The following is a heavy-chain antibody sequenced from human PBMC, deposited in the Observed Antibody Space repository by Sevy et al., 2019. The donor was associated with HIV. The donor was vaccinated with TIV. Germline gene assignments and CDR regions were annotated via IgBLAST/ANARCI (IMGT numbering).Heavy chain of an antibody. D-gene: IGHD4-17*01. V-gene: IGHV3-48*03. J-gene: IGHJ4*02. CDR2: ISNSGTTI. CDR1: GFTFSSYE. CDR3: ARDLPPAATTVAHFDC. Sequence: GGSLRLSCAASGFTFSSYEMSWVRQAPGKGLEWVSYISNSGTTIYYSDSVKGRFTISRDNARNSLYLQRNSLRAEDTAIYYCARDLPPAATTVAHFDCWGQGTLVTVSS.